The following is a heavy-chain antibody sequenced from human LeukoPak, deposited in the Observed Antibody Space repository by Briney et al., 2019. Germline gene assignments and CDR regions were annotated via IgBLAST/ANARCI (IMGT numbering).Heavy chain of an antibody. CDR1: GFTFSSYS. J-gene: IGHJ4*02. D-gene: IGHD3-3*01. Sequence: PGGSLRLSCAASGFTFSSYSMNWVRQAPGKGLEWVSSISSSSSYIYYADSVKGRFTISRDNAKNSLYLQMNSLRAEDTAVYYCARARAYYDFWSGYLREFDYWGQGTLVTVSS. CDR2: ISSSSSYI. CDR3: ARARAYYDFWSGYLREFDY. V-gene: IGHV3-21*01.